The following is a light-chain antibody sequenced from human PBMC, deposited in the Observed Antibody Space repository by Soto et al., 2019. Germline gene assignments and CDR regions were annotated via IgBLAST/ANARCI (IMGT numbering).Light chain of an antibody. CDR3: QHLTSYSRA. Sequence: DIQLTQSPSFLSASVGDTVTITCRASQGISSYLAWYQQKRGKAPKLLKGVPSRFSGSGSGTEFKLTITSLQPEDFATYYCQHLTSYSRAFGQGTRLEIK. J-gene: IGKJ2*01. V-gene: IGKV1-9*01. CDR1: QGISSY.